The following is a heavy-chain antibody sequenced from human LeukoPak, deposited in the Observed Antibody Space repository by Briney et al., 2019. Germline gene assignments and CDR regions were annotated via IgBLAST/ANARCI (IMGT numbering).Heavy chain of an antibody. CDR1: GFTFSSYG. J-gene: IGHJ4*02. D-gene: IGHD2-2*01. CDR3: ARNLPAADY. Sequence: GGSLRLSCAASGFTFSSYGMHWVRQAPGKGMEWVAVISYDGSNKYYADSVKGRFTISRDNSKNTLYLQMNSLRAEDTAVYYCARNLPAADYWGQGTLVTVSS. CDR2: ISYDGSNK. V-gene: IGHV3-30*03.